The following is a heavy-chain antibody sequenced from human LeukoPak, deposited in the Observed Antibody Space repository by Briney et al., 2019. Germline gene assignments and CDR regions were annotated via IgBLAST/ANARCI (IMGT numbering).Heavy chain of an antibody. CDR2: IWYDGSNK. Sequence: GGSLRLSCAASGFTFSSYGMHWVRQAPGKGLEWVAVIWYDGSNKYYADSVKGRFTISRDNSKNTLSLQMNSLRAEDTAVYYCASDIPGYFAWLLPQYYYYYGMDVWGQGTTVTVAS. D-gene: IGHD3-9*01. J-gene: IGHJ6*02. CDR1: GFTFSSYG. V-gene: IGHV3-33*01. CDR3: ASDIPGYFAWLLPQYYYYYGMDV.